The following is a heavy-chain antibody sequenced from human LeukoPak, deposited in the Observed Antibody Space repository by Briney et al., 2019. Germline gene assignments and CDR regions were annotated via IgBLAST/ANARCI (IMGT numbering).Heavy chain of an antibody. CDR3: ARVSSIAAAFDI. D-gene: IGHD6-6*01. Sequence: GGSLRLSCAASGFTFSNYWMTWVRQAPGKGLEWVANIKPDGGAQYYADSVRGRFTISRDSAKNSLYLQMNSLRAEDTAVYYCARVSSIAAAFDIWGQGTMVTVSS. J-gene: IGHJ3*02. CDR2: IKPDGGAQ. V-gene: IGHV3-7*01. CDR1: GFTFSNYW.